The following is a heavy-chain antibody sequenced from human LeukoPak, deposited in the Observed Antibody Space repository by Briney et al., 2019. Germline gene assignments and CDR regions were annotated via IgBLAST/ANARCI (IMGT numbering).Heavy chain of an antibody. V-gene: IGHV4-30-4*01. D-gene: IGHD5-24*01. CDR1: GGSISSGDYY. J-gene: IGHJ4*02. Sequence: PSQTLSLTCTLSGGSISSGDYYWSWIRQPPGKGLEWNRYIYYSGSTYYHPTLKSRVTISVDTSKNQFSLKLSSVTAADTAVYYCASTTRDGYNLIYWGQGTLVTVSS. CDR3: ASTTRDGYNLIY. CDR2: IYYSGST.